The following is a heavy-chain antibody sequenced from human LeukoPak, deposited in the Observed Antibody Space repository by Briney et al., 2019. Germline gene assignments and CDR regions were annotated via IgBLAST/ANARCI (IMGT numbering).Heavy chain of an antibody. CDR2: ISSGSSTI. J-gene: IGHJ4*02. CDR3: ARDYYDSSGCYLGSY. D-gene: IGHD3-22*01. CDR1: GFTFSSYN. Sequence: GGSLRLSCAASGFTFSSYNMNWVRQAPGKGLEWISYISSGSSTIYYADSVKGRFTISRDNAKNSLYLQMNSLRADDTAVYFCARDYYDSSGCYLGSYWGQGTLVTVSS. V-gene: IGHV3-48*04.